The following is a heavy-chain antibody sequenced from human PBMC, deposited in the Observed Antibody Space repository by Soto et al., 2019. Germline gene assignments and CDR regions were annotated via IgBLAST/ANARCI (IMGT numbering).Heavy chain of an antibody. J-gene: IGHJ6*03. D-gene: IGHD3-10*01. V-gene: IGHV4-31*03. CDR2: IYYSGST. CDR1: GGSISSGGYY. CDR3: ARESMVRGVIRSLGLDV. Sequence: SETLSLTCTVSGGSISSGGYYWSWIRQHPGKGLEWIGYIYYSGSTYYNPSLKSRVTISVDTSKNQFSLKLSSVTAADTAVFYCARESMVRGVIRSLGLDVWGKGTTVTVS.